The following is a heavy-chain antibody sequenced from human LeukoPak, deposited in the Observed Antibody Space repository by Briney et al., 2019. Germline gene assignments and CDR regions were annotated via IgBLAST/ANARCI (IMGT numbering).Heavy chain of an antibody. CDR1: GFTFSSYT. CDR3: ASRPLSTQLRYFEN. Sequence: GGSLRLSCATSGFTFSSYTMSWARQAPGKGLEWVSIISGDGGTTFYADSVKGRFTISRDNSKNTLYLQMNSLRVDDTAVYYCASRPLSTQLRYFENWGQGTLVTVSS. V-gene: IGHV3-23*01. D-gene: IGHD3-9*01. CDR2: ISGDGGTT. J-gene: IGHJ4*02.